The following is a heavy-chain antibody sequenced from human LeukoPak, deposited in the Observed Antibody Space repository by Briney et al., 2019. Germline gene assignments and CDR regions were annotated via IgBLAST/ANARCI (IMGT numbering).Heavy chain of an antibody. Sequence: WASVKVSCKASGYTFTGHYMHWVRQAPGQGLEWMGWINPNSGDTNYAQKFQGRVTMTRDTSISTAYMEVSRLRSDDTAVYYCAKDPRGSIAVRRIFEYWGQGTLVTVSS. CDR3: AKDPRGSIAVRRIFEY. J-gene: IGHJ4*02. CDR1: GYTFTGHY. V-gene: IGHV1-2*02. CDR2: INPNSGDT. D-gene: IGHD6-6*01.